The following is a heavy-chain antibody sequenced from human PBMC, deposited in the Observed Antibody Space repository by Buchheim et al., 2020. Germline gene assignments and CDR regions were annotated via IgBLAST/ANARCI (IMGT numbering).Heavy chain of an antibody. CDR3: ARERVLRVVALEGYYFDY. CDR1: GGSFSGYY. D-gene: IGHD2-15*01. CDR2: INHSGST. J-gene: IGHJ4*02. Sequence: QVQLQQWGAGLLKPSETLSLTCAVYGGSFSGYYWSWIRQPPGKGLEWIGEINHSGSTNYNPSLKSRVTITVDTSKNQFSLKLSSVTAADTAVYYCARERVLRVVALEGYYFDYWGQGTL. V-gene: IGHV4-34*01.